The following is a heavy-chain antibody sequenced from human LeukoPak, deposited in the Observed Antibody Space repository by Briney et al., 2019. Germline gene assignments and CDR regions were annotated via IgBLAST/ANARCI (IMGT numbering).Heavy chain of an antibody. CDR1: GYSLGKNYY. Sequence: SETLSLTCAVSGYSLGKNYYWGWIRQSPGKGLEWIGRIYGRASTSYNPSLMNRVTMSVDTSKNHFSLQLTSVAAADTAVYYCARYDSRGSASTKFDYWGPGIQVTVSS. CDR3: ARYDSRGSASTKFDY. V-gene: IGHV4-38-2*01. D-gene: IGHD3-3*01. J-gene: IGHJ4*02. CDR2: IYGRAST.